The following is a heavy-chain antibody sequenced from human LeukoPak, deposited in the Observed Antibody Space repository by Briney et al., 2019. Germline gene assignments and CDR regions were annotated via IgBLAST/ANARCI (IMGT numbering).Heavy chain of an antibody. CDR1: GFTFSSFG. Sequence: PGGSLRLSCAASGFTFSSFGMHWVRQAPGKGPEWAAFIRYDGSKTYYADSVKGRFTISRDNSKNTLYLQMNSLRAEDTAVYYCAKDNAYSSGWLYYFDYWGQGTLVTVSS. J-gene: IGHJ4*02. CDR3: AKDNAYSSGWLYYFDY. D-gene: IGHD6-19*01. CDR2: IRYDGSKT. V-gene: IGHV3-30*02.